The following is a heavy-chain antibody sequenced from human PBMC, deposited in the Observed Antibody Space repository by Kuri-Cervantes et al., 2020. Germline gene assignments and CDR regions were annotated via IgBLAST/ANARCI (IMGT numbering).Heavy chain of an antibody. CDR3: AKGPGGSSSGWYVGID. V-gene: IGHV3-21*04. Sequence: GESLKISCAASGFTFSSYSMNWVRQAPGKGLEWVSSISSSSSYIYYADSEKGRFTISRDNSKNTLYLQMNSLRAEDTAVYYCAKGPGGSSSGWYVGIDWGQGTLVTVSS. J-gene: IGHJ4*02. CDR1: GFTFSSYS. D-gene: IGHD6-19*01. CDR2: ISSSSSYI.